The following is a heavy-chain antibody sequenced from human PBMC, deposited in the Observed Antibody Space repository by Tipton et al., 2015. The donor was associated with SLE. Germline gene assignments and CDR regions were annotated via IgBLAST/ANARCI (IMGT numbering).Heavy chain of an antibody. J-gene: IGHJ6*02. D-gene: IGHD1-26*01. V-gene: IGHV4-30-4*01. Sequence: TLSLTCTVSGGSISSGDYYWSWIRQPPGKGLEWIGYIYYSGSTYYNPSLKSRVTISVDTSKNQFSLKLSSVTAADTAVYYCARDGGSYYYGMDVWGQGTTVTVSS. CDR1: GGSISSGDYY. CDR2: IYYSGST. CDR3: ARDGGSYYYGMDV.